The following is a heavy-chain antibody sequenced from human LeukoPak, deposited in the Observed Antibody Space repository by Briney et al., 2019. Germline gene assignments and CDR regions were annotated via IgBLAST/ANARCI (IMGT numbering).Heavy chain of an antibody. CDR3: AITYYDFWSGYLRNEGAFDY. V-gene: IGHV4-4*07. CDR1: GGSICSYY. CDR2: IYTSGST. J-gene: IGHJ4*02. Sequence: SETLSLTCTVSGGSICSYYWSWIRQPAGKGLEWIGRIYTSGSTNYNPSLKSRVTMSVDTSMNQFSLKLSSVTTADTAVYYCAITYYDFWSGYLRNEGAFDYWGQGTLVTVSS. D-gene: IGHD3-3*01.